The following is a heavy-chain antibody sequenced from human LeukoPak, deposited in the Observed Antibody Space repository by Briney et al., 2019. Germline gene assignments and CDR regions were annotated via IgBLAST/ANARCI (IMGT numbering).Heavy chain of an antibody. CDR2: INPNSGGT. J-gene: IGHJ5*02. CDR1: GYTFTSYY. Sequence: ASVKVSCKASGYTFTSYYMHWVRQAPGQGLEWMGRINPNSGGTNYAQKFQGRVTMTRDTSISTAYMELSRLRSDDTAVYYCARDRGRIAAAGRIYNWFDPWGQGTLVTVSS. D-gene: IGHD6-13*01. V-gene: IGHV1-2*06. CDR3: ARDRGRIAAAGRIYNWFDP.